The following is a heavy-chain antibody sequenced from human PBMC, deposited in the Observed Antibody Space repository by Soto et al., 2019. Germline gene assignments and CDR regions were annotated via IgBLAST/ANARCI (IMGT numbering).Heavy chain of an antibody. V-gene: IGHV3-30-3*01. J-gene: IGHJ4*02. Sequence: QVQLVESGGGVVQPGRSLRLSCVASGITFSSYAMHWVRQAPGKGLEWVAAISYDGSIKYYADSVKSRFTISRENSKNTLYLQMNSLRAEDTAVYYCARGDSSNWEGHFDYWGQGTLVSVSS. D-gene: IGHD6-13*01. CDR2: ISYDGSIK. CDR3: ARGDSSNWEGHFDY. CDR1: GITFSSYA.